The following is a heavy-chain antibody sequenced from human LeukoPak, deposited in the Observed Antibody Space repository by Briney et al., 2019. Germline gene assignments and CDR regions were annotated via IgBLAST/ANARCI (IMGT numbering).Heavy chain of an antibody. CDR3: ARGPGYGLGVDYGDY. D-gene: IGHD3-10*01. J-gene: IGHJ4*02. CDR1: GFSFSSHG. Sequence: GGSLRLSCAASGFSFSSHGMHWVRQAPGKGLEWVAVIWYDGGNKYYGDSVKGRFTISRDNSKNTLYLQMNSLRAEDTAVYYCARGPGYGLGVDYGDYWGQGTLVTVSS. CDR2: IWYDGGNK. V-gene: IGHV3-33*01.